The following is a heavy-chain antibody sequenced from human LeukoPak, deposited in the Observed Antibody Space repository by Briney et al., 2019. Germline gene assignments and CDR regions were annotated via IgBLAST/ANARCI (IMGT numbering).Heavy chain of an antibody. J-gene: IGHJ4*02. CDR1: GFTFSSYG. CDR2: IWYDGSNK. V-gene: IGHV3-33*01. Sequence: GRSLRLSCAASGFTFSSYGMHWVRQAPGKGLEWVAVIWYDGSNKYYADSVKGRFTISRDNSKNTLYLQMNSLRAEDTAVYYCATLEGCDSSGYSDYWGQGTLVTVSS. D-gene: IGHD3-22*01. CDR3: ATLEGCDSSGYSDY.